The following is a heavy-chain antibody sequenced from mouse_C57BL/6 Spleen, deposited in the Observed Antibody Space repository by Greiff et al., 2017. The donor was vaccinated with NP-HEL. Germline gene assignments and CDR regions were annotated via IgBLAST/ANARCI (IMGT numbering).Heavy chain of an antibody. J-gene: IGHJ3*01. CDR2: IDPSDSYT. CDR3: ARGDDGFAY. V-gene: IGHV1-50*01. CDR1: SYTFTSYW. D-gene: IGHD2-2*01. Sequence: QVQLQQPGAELVKPGASVKLSCKASSYTFTSYWMQWVKQRPGQGLEWIGEIDPSDSYTNYNQKFKGKATLTVDTSSSTAYMQLSSLTSEDSAVYYCARGDDGFAYWGQGTLVTVSA.